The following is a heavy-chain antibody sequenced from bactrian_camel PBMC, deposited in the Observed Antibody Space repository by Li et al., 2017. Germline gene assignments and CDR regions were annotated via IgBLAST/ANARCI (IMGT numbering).Heavy chain of an antibody. CDR3: ASAAYNSNWSRLEKRYYKY. V-gene: IGHV3S1*01. CDR1: RHTDSSAC. Sequence: HVQLVESGGGSVQTGGSLRLSCTTSRHTDSSACTAWFRQAPGKEREGVAAIDAGGGNTYYAASVKGRFTISQDNPKNTVYLQMNSLKPEDTTMYYCASAAYNSNWSRLEKRYYKYWGQGTQVTVS. CDR2: IDAGGGNT. D-gene: IGHD6*01. J-gene: IGHJ4*01.